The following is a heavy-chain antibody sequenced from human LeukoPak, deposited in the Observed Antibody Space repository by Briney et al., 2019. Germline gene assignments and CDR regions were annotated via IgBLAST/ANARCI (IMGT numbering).Heavy chain of an antibody. V-gene: IGHV3-30*03. CDR2: ISYDGSNK. D-gene: IGHD3-10*01. CDR3: AVWFGTYYYYGMDV. J-gene: IGHJ6*02. CDR1: GFTFSSYG. Sequence: GRSLRLSCAASGFTFSSYGMHWVRQAPGKGLEWVAVISYDGSNKYYADSVKGRFTISRDNSKNTPYLQMNSLRAEDTAVYYCAVWFGTYYYYGMDVWGQGTTVTVSS.